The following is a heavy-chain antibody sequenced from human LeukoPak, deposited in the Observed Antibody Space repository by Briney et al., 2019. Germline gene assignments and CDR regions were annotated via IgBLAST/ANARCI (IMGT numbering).Heavy chain of an antibody. D-gene: IGHD2-15*01. CDR3: ARVNIVVVAAIVSNAFDI. V-gene: IGHV3-21*01. CDR1: GFTFSSYS. J-gene: IGHJ3*02. Sequence: PGGSLRLSCAASGFTFSSYSMNWVRQAPGKGLEWVSSISSSSSYIYYADSVKGRFTISRDNAKNSLYLQMNSLRAEDTAVYYCARVNIVVVAAIVSNAFDIWGQGTMVTVSS. CDR2: ISSSSSYI.